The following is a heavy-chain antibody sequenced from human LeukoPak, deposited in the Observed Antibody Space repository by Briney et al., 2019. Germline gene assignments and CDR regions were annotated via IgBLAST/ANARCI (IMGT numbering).Heavy chain of an antibody. J-gene: IGHJ3*02. CDR3: ARSNGYNYRLDGFDM. D-gene: IGHD5-24*01. CDR2: IYYSGST. Sequence: PETLSLTCTVSGGSISTYYWSWIRQPPGKGLEWIGYIYYSGSTIYNPSLKSRVTISLDTSKNQFSLTLKSVTAADTAVYYCARSNGYNYRLDGFDMWGQGTLVTISS. CDR1: GGSISTYY. V-gene: IGHV4-59*01.